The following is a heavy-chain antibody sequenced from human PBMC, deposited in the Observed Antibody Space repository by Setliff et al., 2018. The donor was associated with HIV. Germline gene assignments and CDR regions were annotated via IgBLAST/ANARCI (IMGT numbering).Heavy chain of an antibody. V-gene: IGHV4-59*01. D-gene: IGHD3-22*01. CDR1: GVSIRTYY. J-gene: IGHJ6*02. CDR3: ARHLTYDTIPSLTAYGLDV. CDR2: AYYGGSTDYN. Sequence: SETLSLTCSVSGVSIRTYYWSWVRQVPGKGPEWIGNAYYGGSTDYNTYNPSLKSRVTVIIDIYKNQMSLYLRSVTAADTAVYYCARHLTYDTIPSLTAYGLDVWGQGTTVTVSS.